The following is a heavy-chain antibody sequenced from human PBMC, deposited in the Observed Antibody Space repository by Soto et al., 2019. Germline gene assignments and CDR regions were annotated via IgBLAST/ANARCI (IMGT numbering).Heavy chain of an antibody. V-gene: IGHV1-8*01. Sequence: GSSVKVSCKASGYTFTSYDINWVRQATGQGLEWMGWMNPNSGNTGYAQKFQGRVTMTRNTSISTAYMELSSLRSEDTAVYYCARSRYGGSCSSASSSPPDYWGQGTLVTVSS. CDR2: MNPNSGNT. CDR3: ARSRYGGSCSSASSSPPDY. CDR1: GYTFTSYD. D-gene: IGHD2-21*01. J-gene: IGHJ4*02.